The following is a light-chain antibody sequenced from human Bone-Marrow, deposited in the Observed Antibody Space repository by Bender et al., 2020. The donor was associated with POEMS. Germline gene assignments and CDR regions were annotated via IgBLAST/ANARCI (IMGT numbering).Light chain of an antibody. CDR1: ALSRKF. J-gene: IGLJ3*02. CDR2: EDN. V-gene: IGLV3-10*01. CDR3: FATDNTADHGV. Sequence: SYELTQPPSVSVSPGQTARITCSREALSRKFACWYQQKSGQAPVLVIYEDNKRPSGIPERFSGSTSGTMATLTILGAQVEDESHFYCFATDNTADHGVFGGGTMLTVL.